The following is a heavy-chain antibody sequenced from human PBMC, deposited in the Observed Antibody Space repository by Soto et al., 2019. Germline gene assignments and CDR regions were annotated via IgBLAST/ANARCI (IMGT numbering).Heavy chain of an antibody. J-gene: IGHJ6*02. CDR3: ARARSNLSFYGMDV. CDR1: GGTFSSYA. V-gene: IGHV1-46*01. D-gene: IGHD4-4*01. Sequence: ASVKVSCKASGGTFSSYAISWVRQAPGQGLEWMGIINPSGGSTSYAQKFQGRVTMTRDTSTSTVYMELSSLRSEDTAVYYCARARSNLSFYGMDVWGQGTTVTVSS. CDR2: INPSGGST.